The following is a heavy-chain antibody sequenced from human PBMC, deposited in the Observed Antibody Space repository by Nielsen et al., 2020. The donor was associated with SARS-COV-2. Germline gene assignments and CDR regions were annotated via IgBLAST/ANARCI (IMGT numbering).Heavy chain of an antibody. D-gene: IGHD6-13*01. V-gene: IGHV4-34*01. CDR3: ARGGVAAAGLGYYYYYGMDV. J-gene: IGHJ6*02. CDR2: INHSGST. Sequence: VRQMPGKGLEWIGEINHSGSTNYNPSLKSRVTISVDTSKNQFSLKLSSVTAADTAVYYCARGGVAAAGLGYYYYYGMDVWGQGTTVTVSS.